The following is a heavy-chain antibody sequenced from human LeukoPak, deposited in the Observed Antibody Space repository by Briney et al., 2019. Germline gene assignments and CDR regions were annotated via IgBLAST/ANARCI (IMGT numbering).Heavy chain of an antibody. Sequence: PGGSLRLSCAASGITVSSNYMSWVRQAPGKGLEWVSVIYGGGSTYYADSVKGRFTISGDNSKNTLYLQMNSLRAEDTAVYYCATLAVAGAENAFDFWGLGTMVTVPS. J-gene: IGHJ3*01. V-gene: IGHV3-66*01. CDR3: ATLAVAGAENAFDF. CDR2: IYGGGST. CDR1: GITVSSNY. D-gene: IGHD6-19*01.